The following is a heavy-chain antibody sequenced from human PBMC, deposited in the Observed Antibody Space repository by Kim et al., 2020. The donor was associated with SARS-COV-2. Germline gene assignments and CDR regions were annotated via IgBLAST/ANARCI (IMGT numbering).Heavy chain of an antibody. CDR3: ARRQIVATINPYYYYYGMDV. V-gene: IGHV5-51*01. CDR1: GYSFTSYW. Sequence: GESLKIYCKGSGYSFTSYWIGWVRQMPGKCLEWMGIIYPGDSDTRYSPSFQGQVTISADKSISTAYLQWSSLKASDTAMYYCARRQIVATINPYYYYYGMDVWGQGTTVTVSS. D-gene: IGHD5-12*01. CDR2: IYPGDSDT. J-gene: IGHJ6*02.